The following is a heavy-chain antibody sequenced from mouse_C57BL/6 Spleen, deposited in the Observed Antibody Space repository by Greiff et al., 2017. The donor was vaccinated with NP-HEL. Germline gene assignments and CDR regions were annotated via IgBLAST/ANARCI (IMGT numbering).Heavy chain of an antibody. J-gene: IGHJ3*01. CDR1: GFNIKDYY. D-gene: IGHD3-2*02. CDR2: IDPEDGDT. V-gene: IGHV14-1*01. Sequence: EVQLKQSGAELVRPGASVKLSCTASGFNIKDYYMHWVKQRPEQGLEWIGRIDPEDGDTEYAPKFQGKATMTADTSSNTAYLQLSSLTSEDTAVYYCTTLDSSGSAWFAYWGQGTLVTVSA. CDR3: TTLDSSGSAWFAY.